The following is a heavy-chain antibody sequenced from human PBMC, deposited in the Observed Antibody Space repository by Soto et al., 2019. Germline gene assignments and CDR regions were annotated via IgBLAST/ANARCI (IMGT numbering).Heavy chain of an antibody. D-gene: IGHD1-26*01. CDR1: GFTFSSYS. J-gene: IGHJ6*02. CDR3: ARGGWELPYGMAV. CDR2: ISSSSSYI. Sequence: EVQLVESGGGLVKPGGSLSLSCAASGFTFSSYSMNWVRQAPGKGLEWVSSISSSSSYIYYADSVKGRFTITRDNAKNSLYLQMNSLSAEDTAVYYCARGGWELPYGMAVWGQGTTVTVSS. V-gene: IGHV3-21*01.